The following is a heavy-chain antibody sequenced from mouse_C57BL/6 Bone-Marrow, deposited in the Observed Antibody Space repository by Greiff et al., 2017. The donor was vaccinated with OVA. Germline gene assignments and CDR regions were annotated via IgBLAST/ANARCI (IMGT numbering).Heavy chain of an antibody. V-gene: IGHV14-2*01. Sequence: EVKLMESGAELVKPGASVKLSCTASGFNIKDYYMHWVKQRTEQGLEWIGRIDPEDGETKYAPKFQGKATITADTSSNTAYLQLSSLTSEDTAVYYCARSEDYGSSYGYFDYWGQGTTLTVSS. CDR1: GFNIKDYY. CDR3: ARSEDYGSSYGYFDY. J-gene: IGHJ2*01. D-gene: IGHD1-1*01. CDR2: IDPEDGET.